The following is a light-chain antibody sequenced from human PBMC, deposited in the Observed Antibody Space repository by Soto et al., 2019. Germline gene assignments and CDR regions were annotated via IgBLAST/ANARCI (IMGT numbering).Light chain of an antibody. Sequence: QSVLTQPASVSGSPGQSITISCTGTSSDVGAYDFVSWYQQHPDKAPKLMIYEVSNRPSGVSNRFSGSKSVNTATLTISWLQGEDEADYYCSSYTSSSTRVFGAGTKVTVL. CDR3: SSYTSSSTRV. CDR2: EVS. J-gene: IGLJ1*01. V-gene: IGLV2-14*03. CDR1: SSDVGAYDF.